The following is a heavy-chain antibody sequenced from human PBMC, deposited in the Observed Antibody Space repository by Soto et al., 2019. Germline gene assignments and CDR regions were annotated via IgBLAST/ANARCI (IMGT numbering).Heavy chain of an antibody. CDR2: INPSGGT. D-gene: IGHD6-6*01. V-gene: IGHV4-34*01. CDR3: ARVLAARASRDFDY. Sequence: QVQLQQWGAGLLKPSETLSLTCAVYGGSFSTDYWSWIRQPPGKGLEWIGEINPSGGTNYNPSLKSRVTISVATAKNQVARKLSSVTAADTAGYYCARVLAARASRDFDYWGQGTLVTVSS. CDR1: GGSFSTDY. J-gene: IGHJ4*02.